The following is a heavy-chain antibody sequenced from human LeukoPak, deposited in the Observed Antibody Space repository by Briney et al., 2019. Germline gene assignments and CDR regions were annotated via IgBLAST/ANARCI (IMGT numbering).Heavy chain of an antibody. V-gene: IGHV3-23*01. CDR3: AKDLITMVRGGSFDY. CDR1: GFTFSSYA. Sequence: PGGSLRLSCAASGFTFSSYAMSWVRQAPGKGLEWVSAISGSGGSTYYADSVKGRFTISRDNSKNTLYLQTNSLRAEDTAVYYCAKDLITMVRGGSFDYWGQGTLVTVSS. CDR2: ISGSGGST. D-gene: IGHD3-10*01. J-gene: IGHJ4*02.